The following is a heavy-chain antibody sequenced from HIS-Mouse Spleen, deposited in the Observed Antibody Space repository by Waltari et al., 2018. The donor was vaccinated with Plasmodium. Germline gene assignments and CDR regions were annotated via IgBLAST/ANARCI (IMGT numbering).Heavy chain of an antibody. V-gene: IGHV4-34*01. CDR3: ARGLRGHYWYLDL. CDR2: INHSGST. D-gene: IGHD3-10*01. CDR1: GASFSGYY. Sequence: QLQLRQWVAGLLKPSETLSLTCAVYGASFSGYYWSWVRRPPGKGLEWIGEINHSGSTNYNPALKSRVTISVDKSKNQFSLKLSSVTAADTAVYYCARGLRGHYWYLDLWGRGTLVTVSS. J-gene: IGHJ2*01.